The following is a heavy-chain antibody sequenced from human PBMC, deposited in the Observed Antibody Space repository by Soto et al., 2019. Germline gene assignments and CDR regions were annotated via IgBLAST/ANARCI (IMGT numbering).Heavy chain of an antibody. D-gene: IGHD4-4*01. J-gene: IGHJ4*02. V-gene: IGHV3-7*01. CDR1: RFTLSSYW. Sequence: GGSLRLSCTASRFTLSSYWMSWVRQAPGKGLEWVANIDQDGSERNYVDSVKGRFTISRDNAKKSLYLQMNSLRAEDTAVYYCASMTTVIDYWGQGSLVTVSS. CDR2: IDQDGSER. CDR3: ASMTTVIDY.